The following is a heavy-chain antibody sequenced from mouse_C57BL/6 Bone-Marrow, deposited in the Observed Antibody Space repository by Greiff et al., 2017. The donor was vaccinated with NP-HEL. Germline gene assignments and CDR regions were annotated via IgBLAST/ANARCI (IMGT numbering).Heavy chain of an antibody. Sequence: GGGLVQPKGSLKLSCAASGFTFNTYAMHWVRQAPGKGLEWVARIRSKSSNYATYYADSVKDRFTISRDDSQSMLYLQMNNLKTEDTAMYYCVRGGGVYDYDRYAMDYWGQGTSVTVSS. CDR3: VRGGGVYDYDRYAMDY. J-gene: IGHJ4*01. V-gene: IGHV10-3*01. D-gene: IGHD2-4*01. CDR2: IRSKSSNYAT. CDR1: GFTFNTYA.